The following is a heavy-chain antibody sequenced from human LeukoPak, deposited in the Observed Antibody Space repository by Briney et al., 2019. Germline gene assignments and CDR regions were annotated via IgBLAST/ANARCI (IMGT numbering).Heavy chain of an antibody. J-gene: IGHJ6*02. D-gene: IGHD2-8*02. CDR1: GLIFRDAW. CDR2: MKSKVDGGTV. Sequence: GGSLRLSCAASGLIFRDAWMNWVRQAPGKGLEWVGRMKSKVDGGTVDYAAAVKGRFIISRDDSKNTLYLQMNSLRAEDTAVYYCAKALLGFRAYGMDVWGQGTTVTVSS. CDR3: AKALLGFRAYGMDV. V-gene: IGHV3-15*07.